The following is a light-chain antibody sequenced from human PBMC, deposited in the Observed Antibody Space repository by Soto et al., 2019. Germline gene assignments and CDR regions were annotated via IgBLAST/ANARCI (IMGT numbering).Light chain of an antibody. J-gene: IGLJ1*01. CDR2: EDS. CDR1: SSDVGTFYL. CDR3: CSYAGTRTTWV. Sequence: SVLTQPASVSGFLGQSITMSCTGSSSDVGTFYLVSWFQQHPGKAPKLLIFEDSKRPSGVSDRFSGSKSGNTASLAISGLHAADEAAYHCCSYAGTRTTWVFGTGTKVTVL. V-gene: IGLV2-23*01.